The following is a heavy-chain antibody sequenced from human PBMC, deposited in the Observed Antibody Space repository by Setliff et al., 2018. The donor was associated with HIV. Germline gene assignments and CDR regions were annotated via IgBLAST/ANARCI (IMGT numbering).Heavy chain of an antibody. CDR2: LGKSNSRM. Sequence: GGSLRLSCTASGFTFRDYSMNWVRQAPGKGLGWVSYLGKSNSRMTYAGSVKGRFTISGDNAKNTLYLQMNSLTSEDTAVYYCARDLNWAFDIWGQGTMVTVSS. J-gene: IGHJ3*02. CDR1: GFTFRDYS. D-gene: IGHD1-1*01. V-gene: IGHV3-48*01. CDR3: ARDLNWAFDI.